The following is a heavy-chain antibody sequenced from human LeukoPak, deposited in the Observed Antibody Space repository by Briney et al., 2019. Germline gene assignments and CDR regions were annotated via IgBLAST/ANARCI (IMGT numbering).Heavy chain of an antibody. J-gene: IGHJ5*02. CDR2: FDPEDGET. V-gene: IGHV1-24*01. CDR3: AREGALGGITTVRGVIDAGNWFDP. Sequence: ASVKVPCKISGYTLTEISMHWVRQAPGKWLEWMGGFDPEDGETIYAQKFQGRVTMTEDTSTDTAYMELSSLRSEDTAMDYCAREGALGGITTVRGVIDAGNWFDPWGQGTLVTVSS. CDR1: GYTLTEIS. D-gene: IGHD3-10*01.